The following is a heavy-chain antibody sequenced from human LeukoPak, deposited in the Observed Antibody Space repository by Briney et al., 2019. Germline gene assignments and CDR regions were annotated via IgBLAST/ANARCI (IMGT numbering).Heavy chain of an antibody. Sequence: GGSLRLSCAASGFTFSSYEMNWVRQAPGEGLEWVSYISSSVSTIYYADSVKGRFTISRDNAKHSLYLQMNSLRAEDTAVYYCAELSITMIGGVWGKGTTVTISS. CDR3: AELSITMIGGV. CDR2: ISSSVSTI. V-gene: IGHV3-48*03. J-gene: IGHJ6*04. CDR1: GFTFSSYE. D-gene: IGHD3-10*02.